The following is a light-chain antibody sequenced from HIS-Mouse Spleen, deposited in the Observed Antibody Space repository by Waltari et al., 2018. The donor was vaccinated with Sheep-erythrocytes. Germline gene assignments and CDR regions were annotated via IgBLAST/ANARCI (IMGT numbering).Light chain of an antibody. J-gene: IGLJ3*02. V-gene: IGLV2-23*01. CDR1: SRDVARYNL. CDR2: EGR. CDR3: CSYAGSYTWV. Sequence: QSALTQPASVSGSPGQSITISCTGTSRDVARYNLVSWYQQHPDKDPKHIIYEGRKRPSGVSNRFSGSKSGNTASLTISGLQAEDEADYYCCSYAGSYTWVFGGGTKLTVL.